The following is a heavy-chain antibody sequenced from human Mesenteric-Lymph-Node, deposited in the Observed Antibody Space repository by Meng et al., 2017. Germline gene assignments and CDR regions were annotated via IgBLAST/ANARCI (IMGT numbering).Heavy chain of an antibody. Sequence: QVELVQAGAEVKKPGASVKVSCKASGYPFTGYYMHWVRQAPGQGLEWMGWINPNSGGTNYAQKFQGRVTMTRDTSISTAYMELSRLRSDDTAVYYCARSRLIKKNYYDSSGYYVYWGQGTLVTVAS. CDR3: ARSRLIKKNYYDSSGYYVY. CDR1: GYPFTGYY. CDR2: INPNSGGT. J-gene: IGHJ4*02. D-gene: IGHD3-22*01. V-gene: IGHV1-2*02.